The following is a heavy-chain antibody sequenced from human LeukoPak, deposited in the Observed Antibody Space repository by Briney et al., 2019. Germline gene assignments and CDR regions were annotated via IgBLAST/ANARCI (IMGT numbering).Heavy chain of an antibody. Sequence: ASVKVSCKASGYTFTAYYMHWVRQAPGQGLEWMGITNPSGGITGYAQKFQGRVTMARDTSTSTVYMELSSLGSEDTAVYYCARGYYYDSSAGPSEYWGQGTLVTVSS. CDR2: TNPSGGIT. CDR1: GYTFTAYY. D-gene: IGHD3-22*01. CDR3: ARGYYYDSSAGPSEY. V-gene: IGHV1-46*01. J-gene: IGHJ4*02.